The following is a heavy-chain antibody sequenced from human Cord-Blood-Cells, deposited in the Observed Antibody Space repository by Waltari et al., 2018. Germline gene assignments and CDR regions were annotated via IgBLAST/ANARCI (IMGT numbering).Heavy chain of an antibody. V-gene: IGHV3-9*01. Sequence: EEQLVESGGGLVQPGRPLSLPCAASGFTFVDYALPWVRQAPGNGREWVSGISWNSGSIGDADSGKGRFTISRDNAKNSLYLQMNSLRAEDTALYYCAKDMQAGYCSSTSCYTGAFDIWGQGTMVTVSS. J-gene: IGHJ3*02. CDR1: GFTFVDYA. CDR2: ISWNSGSI. D-gene: IGHD2-2*02. CDR3: AKDMQAGYCSSTSCYTGAFDI.